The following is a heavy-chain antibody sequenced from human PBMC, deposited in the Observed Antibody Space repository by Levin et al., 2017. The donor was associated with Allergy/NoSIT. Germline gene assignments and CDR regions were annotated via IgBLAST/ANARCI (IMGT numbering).Heavy chain of an antibody. CDR3: ARDRAPRRGWFDP. CDR2: IKQDGSEK. D-gene: IGHD6-6*01. V-gene: IGHV3-7*01. J-gene: IGHJ5*02. Sequence: GGSLRLSCAASGFTFSSYWMSWVRQAPGKGLEWVANIKQDGSEKYYVDSVKGRFTISRDNAKNSLYLQMNSLRAEDTAVYYCARDRAPRRGWFDPWGQGTLVTVSS. CDR1: GFTFSSYW.